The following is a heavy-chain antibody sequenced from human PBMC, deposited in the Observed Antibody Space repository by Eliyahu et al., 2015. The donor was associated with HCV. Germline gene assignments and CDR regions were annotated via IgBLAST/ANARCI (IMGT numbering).Heavy chain of an antibody. Sequence: EVQLVESGGGLVQPGGSLRLSCAVSGFTFSGYWXSWLRQTPGKGXEWVANIKQDGSEKYYVDSVKGRFTISRDNAKNSLYLQMNSLRAEDTAVYYCARWFSSGWYLDYWGQGTLVTVSS. CDR2: IKQDGSEK. CDR3: ARWFSSGWYLDY. V-gene: IGHV3-7*01. J-gene: IGHJ4*02. CDR1: GFTFSGYW. D-gene: IGHD6-19*01.